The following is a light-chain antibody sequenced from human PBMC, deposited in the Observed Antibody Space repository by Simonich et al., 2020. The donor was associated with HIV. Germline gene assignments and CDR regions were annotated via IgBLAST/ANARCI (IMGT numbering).Light chain of an antibody. CDR3: QHYNSYRT. J-gene: IGKJ1*01. Sequence: DIQMTQSPSSVSASVGDRVTITCRASQGISSWLAWYQQKPGKAPKLLIYKASSLESGVPSRFSGSGSGTEFTLTISSLQPDDFATYHCQHYNSYRTFGQGTKVEIK. CDR2: KAS. V-gene: IGKV1-5*03. CDR1: QGISSW.